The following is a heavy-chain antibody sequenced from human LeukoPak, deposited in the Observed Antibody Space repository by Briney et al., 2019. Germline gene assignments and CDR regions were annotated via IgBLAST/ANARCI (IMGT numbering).Heavy chain of an antibody. Sequence: PGGSLRLSCAASGFTFDDYAMHWVRQAPGKGLEWVSGISWNSGSIGYADSVKGRFTTSRDNAKNSLYLQMNSLRAEDTALYYCAKVYSPSRIVGATHGAFDIWGQGTMVTVSS. J-gene: IGHJ3*02. CDR3: AKVYSPSRIVGATHGAFDI. D-gene: IGHD1-26*01. CDR1: GFTFDDYA. V-gene: IGHV3-9*01. CDR2: ISWNSGSI.